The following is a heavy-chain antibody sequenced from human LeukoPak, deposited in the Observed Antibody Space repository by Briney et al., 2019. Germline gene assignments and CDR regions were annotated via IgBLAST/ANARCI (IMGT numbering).Heavy chain of an antibody. CDR3: ARFKVDDCSSTSCYSRGFDF. J-gene: IGHJ4*02. Sequence: GESLKISCKGSGYSFMKYWVAWVRQMPGKGLEWMGIIYPDDSDTRYSPSFQGRVSISADKSASTAFLQWTSLKASDTAIYYCARFKVDDCSSTSCYSRGFDFWGQGTLVTVSS. CDR2: IYPDDSDT. V-gene: IGHV5-51*01. CDR1: GYSFMKYW. D-gene: IGHD2-2*01.